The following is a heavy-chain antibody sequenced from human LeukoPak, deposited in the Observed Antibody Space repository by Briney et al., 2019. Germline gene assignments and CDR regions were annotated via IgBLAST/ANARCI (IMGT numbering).Heavy chain of an antibody. CDR1: GFTFSSYW. D-gene: IGHD3-10*01. CDR2: INSDGSST. CDR3: ARGWFGELYPIDY. V-gene: IGHV3-74*01. J-gene: IGHJ4*02. Sequence: GGSLRVSCAASGFTFSSYWMHWVRQAPGKGLVWVSRINSDGSSTSYADSVKGRFTISRDNAKNTLYLQMNSLRAEDTAVYYCARGWFGELYPIDYWGQGTLVTVSS.